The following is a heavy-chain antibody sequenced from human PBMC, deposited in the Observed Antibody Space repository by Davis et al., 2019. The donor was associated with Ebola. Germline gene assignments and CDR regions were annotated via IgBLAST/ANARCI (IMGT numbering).Heavy chain of an antibody. Sequence: GESLKISCAASGFTFSSYGMHWVRQAPGKGLEWVSVIYSGGGTYYTDSVKGRFTISRDNSKNTLYFQMKNLRAEDTAVYYCASTGYNFWTRYYYYTDVWGKGTTVTVSS. D-gene: IGHD3-3*01. V-gene: IGHV3-53*01. CDR2: IYSGGGT. J-gene: IGHJ6*03. CDR3: ASTGYNFWTRYYYYTDV. CDR1: GFTFSSYG.